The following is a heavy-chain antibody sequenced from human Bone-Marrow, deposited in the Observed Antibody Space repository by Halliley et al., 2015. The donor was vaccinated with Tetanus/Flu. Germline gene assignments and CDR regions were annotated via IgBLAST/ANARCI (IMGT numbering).Heavy chain of an antibody. CDR3: AKESRAVATPGRYFDL. D-gene: IGHD1-1*01. Sequence: SLRLSCAASGFTFSSYGMHWVRQAPGKGLEWVAVISYTGNTKYYADSVKGRFTISRDNSKDTLYLQMNSLRAEDTAVYYCAKESRAVATPGRYFDLWGRGTLVTVSS. V-gene: IGHV3-30*18. CDR2: ISYTGNTK. J-gene: IGHJ2*01. CDR1: GFTFSSYG.